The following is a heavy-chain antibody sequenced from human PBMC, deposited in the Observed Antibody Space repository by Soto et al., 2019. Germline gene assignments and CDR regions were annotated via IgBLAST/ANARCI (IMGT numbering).Heavy chain of an antibody. V-gene: IGHV4-39*01. CDR3: AGEVPAAMESWFDP. D-gene: IGHD2-2*01. Sequence: SETLSLTCTVSGGSISSSSYYWGWIRQPPGKGLEWIGSIYYSGSTYYNPSLKSRVTISVDTSKNQFSLKLSSVTAADTAVYYCAGEVPAAMESWFDPWGQGTLVTVSS. CDR2: IYYSGST. CDR1: GGSISSSSYY. J-gene: IGHJ5*02.